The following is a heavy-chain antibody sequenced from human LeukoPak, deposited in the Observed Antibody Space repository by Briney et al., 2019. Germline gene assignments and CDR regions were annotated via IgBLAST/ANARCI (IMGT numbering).Heavy chain of an antibody. Sequence: SQTLSLTCTVSGGSISGGDYYWSWIRQPPGKGLEWIGYIYYSGSTYYNPSLKSRVTISVDTSKNQFSLKLSSVTAADTAVYYCAREDYYGSGSYSFDYWGQGTLVTVSS. J-gene: IGHJ4*02. V-gene: IGHV4-30-4*01. D-gene: IGHD3-10*01. CDR2: IYYSGST. CDR1: GGSISGGDYY. CDR3: AREDYYGSGSYSFDY.